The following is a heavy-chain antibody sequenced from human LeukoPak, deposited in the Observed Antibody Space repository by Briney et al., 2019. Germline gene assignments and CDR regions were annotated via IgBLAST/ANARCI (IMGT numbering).Heavy chain of an antibody. J-gene: IGHJ4*02. Sequence: SETLSLTCTVSGGSISSYYWSWIRQPPGKGLEWIGEINHSGSTNYNPSLKSRVTISVDTSKNQFSLKLSSVTAADTAVYYCATGDSSKFDYWGQGTLVTVSS. CDR1: GGSISSYY. CDR2: INHSGST. V-gene: IGHV4-34*01. CDR3: ATGDSSKFDY. D-gene: IGHD3-22*01.